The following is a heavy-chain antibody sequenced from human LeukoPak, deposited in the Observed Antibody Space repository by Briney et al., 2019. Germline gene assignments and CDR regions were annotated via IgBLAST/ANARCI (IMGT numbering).Heavy chain of an antibody. CDR2: INSDGSST. D-gene: IGHD3-10*01. J-gene: IGHJ6*03. Sequence: PGGSLRLSCAASGFTFSSYWMHGVRQAPGKGLVWVSRINSDGSSTSYADSVKGRFTISRDNSKNTLYLQMDSLRAEDTAVYYCASGSGSYRTPYYYMDVWGKGTTVTVSS. CDR1: GFTFSSYW. V-gene: IGHV3-74*01. CDR3: ASGSGSYRTPYYYMDV.